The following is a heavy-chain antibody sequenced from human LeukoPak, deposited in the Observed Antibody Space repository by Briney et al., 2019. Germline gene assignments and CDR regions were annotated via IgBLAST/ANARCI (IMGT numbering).Heavy chain of an antibody. CDR2: INPNSGGT. Sequence: ASVKVSCKASGYTFTGYYMHWVRQAPGQGLEWMGWINPNSGGTNYAQKFQGRVTMTRDTSISTAYMELSRLRSDDTAVYYCAREPPSSSCLLDYWGQGTLVTVSS. J-gene: IGHJ4*02. CDR1: GYTFTGYY. D-gene: IGHD6-13*01. CDR3: AREPPSSSCLLDY. V-gene: IGHV1-2*02.